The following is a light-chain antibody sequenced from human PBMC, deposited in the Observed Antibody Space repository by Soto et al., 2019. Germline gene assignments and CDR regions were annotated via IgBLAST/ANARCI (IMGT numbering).Light chain of an antibody. Sequence: QSVLTQPPSVSGAPGQRVTISCTGRSSNIGAGFDVHWYQQLPGTAPKLLIYDNNNRPSGVPDRFSGSKSGTSASLAITGLQAEDEAYYYCQSYDSSLSGSVFGGGTKLTVL. V-gene: IGLV1-40*01. J-gene: IGLJ2*01. CDR1: SSNIGAGFD. CDR2: DNN. CDR3: QSYDSSLSGSV.